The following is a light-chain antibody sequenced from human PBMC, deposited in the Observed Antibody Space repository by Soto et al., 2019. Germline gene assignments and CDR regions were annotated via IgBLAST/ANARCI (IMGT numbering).Light chain of an antibody. CDR1: SSDVGSYNL. Sequence: QSALTQPASVSGSPRQSITISCTGTSSDVGSYNLVSWYQQHPGKAPKLMIYEDSKRPSGVSNRFSGSKSGNTASLTISGLQAEDEADYYCCSYARSSTYYVFGTGTKLTVL. J-gene: IGLJ1*01. CDR3: CSYARSSTYYV. V-gene: IGLV2-23*01. CDR2: EDS.